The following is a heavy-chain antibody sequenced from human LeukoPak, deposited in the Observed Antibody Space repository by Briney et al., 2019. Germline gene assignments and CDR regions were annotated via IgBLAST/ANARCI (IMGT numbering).Heavy chain of an antibody. CDR3: AGRRSSGWYAY. V-gene: IGHV3-23*01. CDR2: ISGSGGTT. D-gene: IGHD6-19*01. J-gene: IGHJ4*02. CDR1: GFTFSSYA. Sequence: GGSLRLSCAASGFTFSSYAMSWVRQAPGKGLEWVSAISGSGGTTYYADSVKGRFLIFRDTSKNTVDLQMNSLRVEDTAVYYCAGRRSSGWYAYWGQGTLVTVSS.